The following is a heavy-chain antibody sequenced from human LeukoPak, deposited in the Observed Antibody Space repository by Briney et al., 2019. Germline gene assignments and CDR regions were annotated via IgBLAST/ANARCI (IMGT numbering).Heavy chain of an antibody. Sequence: SDPLSLTCAVYGGFFSGYYWSWIRRPPGKGLEWSGEINHSGSTNYNPSLKSRVTISVDTSKNQFSLKLSSVTAADTAVYYCASLRRGELYSLGYWGQGTLVTVSS. V-gene: IGHV4-34*01. J-gene: IGHJ4*02. D-gene: IGHD3-16*01. CDR3: ASLRRGELYSLGY. CDR1: GGFFSGYY. CDR2: INHSGST.